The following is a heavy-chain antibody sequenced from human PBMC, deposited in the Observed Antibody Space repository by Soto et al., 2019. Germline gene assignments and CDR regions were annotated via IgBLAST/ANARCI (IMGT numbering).Heavy chain of an antibody. CDR1: GFTFSSYA. J-gene: IGHJ4*02. Sequence: GGSLRLSCAASGFTFSSYAMHWVRQAPGKGLEWVAVISYDGSNKYYADSVKGRFTISRDNSKNTLYLQMNSLRAEDTAVYYCARDKRDLRFLEWSYYFDFWGQGQWSPSPQ. CDR3: ARDKRDLRFLEWSYYFDF. D-gene: IGHD3-3*01. V-gene: IGHV3-30-3*01. CDR2: ISYDGSNK.